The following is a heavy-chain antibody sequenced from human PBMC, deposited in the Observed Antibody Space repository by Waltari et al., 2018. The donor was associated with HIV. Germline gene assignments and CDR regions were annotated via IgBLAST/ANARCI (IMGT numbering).Heavy chain of an antibody. J-gene: IGHJ4*02. CDR2: ISWNSGSI. CDR3: AKGYCSSTSCPGGY. V-gene: IGHV3-9*01. CDR1: GFTFDDYA. D-gene: IGHD2-2*01. Sequence: EVQLVESGGGLVQPGRSLRLSCAASGFTFDDYAMHWVRQAPGKGLEWVSGISWNSGSIGYADSVKGRFTISRDNAKNSLYLQMNSLRAEDTALYYCAKGYCSSTSCPGGYWGQGTLVTVSS.